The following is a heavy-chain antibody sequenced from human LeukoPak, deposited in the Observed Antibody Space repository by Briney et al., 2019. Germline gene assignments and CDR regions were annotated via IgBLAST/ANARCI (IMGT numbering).Heavy chain of an antibody. CDR2: VRGSGSDT. CDR3: AKTSRGNSGYDSPFDY. V-gene: IGHV3-23*01. Sequence: GGSLRLSCAASGFTFSTYAMSWVRQAPGKGLEWVSAVRGSGSDTYYTDSVKGRFTISRDNSKNTLYLQMNSLRAEDTAIYYCAKTSRGNSGYDSPFDYWGQGTLVTVSS. J-gene: IGHJ4*02. CDR1: GFTFSTYA. D-gene: IGHD5-12*01.